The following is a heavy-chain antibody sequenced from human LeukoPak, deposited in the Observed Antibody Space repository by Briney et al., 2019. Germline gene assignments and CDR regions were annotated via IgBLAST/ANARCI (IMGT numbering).Heavy chain of an antibody. CDR3: ARVKGSLYSGSYPFDY. J-gene: IGHJ4*02. CDR1: GYSINSGYY. Sequence: SETLSLTCTVSGYSINSGYYWGWIRPPPGKGLEWIGSIYHSGNTNYIPSLKSRVTISVDTSKNQFSLKLSPVTAADTAVYYCARVKGSLYSGSYPFDYWGQGTLVTVSS. D-gene: IGHD1-26*01. V-gene: IGHV4-38-2*02. CDR2: IYHSGNT.